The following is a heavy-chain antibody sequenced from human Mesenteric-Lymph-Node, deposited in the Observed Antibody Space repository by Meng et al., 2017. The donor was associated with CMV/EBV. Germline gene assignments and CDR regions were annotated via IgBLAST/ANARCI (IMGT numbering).Heavy chain of an antibody. CDR2: ISSSSSYI. J-gene: IGHJ4*02. V-gene: IGHV3-21*01. CDR3: ARVRFHYDFWSGPSGFDY. CDR1: GFTFSSYS. D-gene: IGHD3-3*01. Sequence: GSLRLSCAASGFTFSSYSMNWVRQAPGKGLEWVSSISSSSSYIYYADSVKGRFTISRDNAKNSLYLQMNSLRAEDTAVYYCARVRFHYDFWSGPSGFDYWGQGTLVTVSS.